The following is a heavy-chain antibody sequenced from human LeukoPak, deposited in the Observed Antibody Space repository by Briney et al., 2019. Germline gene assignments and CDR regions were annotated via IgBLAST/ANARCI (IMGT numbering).Heavy chain of an antibody. D-gene: IGHD6-19*01. CDR3: ARAVAGKRDYYYGMDV. V-gene: IGHV3-23*01. CDR1: GFTFSSYA. Sequence: GGSLRLSCAASGFTFSSYAMSWVRQAPGKGLEWVSGISGSGGSTFYADSVKGRFTISRDNAKNSLYLQMNSLRAEDTAVYYCARAVAGKRDYYYGMDVWGQGTTVTVSS. J-gene: IGHJ6*02. CDR2: ISGSGGST.